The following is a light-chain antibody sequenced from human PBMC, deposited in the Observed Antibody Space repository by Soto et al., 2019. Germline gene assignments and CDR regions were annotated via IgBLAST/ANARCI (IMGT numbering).Light chain of an antibody. Sequence: QSVLTQPASVSGSPGQSITISCTGTSSDVGDYNYVSWYQQHPGKAPKLMIYDVSNRPSGFSNRFSGSKSGNTASLTISGRQAEDEAAYYCSSYTSSNTVVFGGGTKLTVL. V-gene: IGLV2-14*01. CDR2: DVS. CDR1: SSDVGDYNY. J-gene: IGLJ2*01. CDR3: SSYTSSNTVV.